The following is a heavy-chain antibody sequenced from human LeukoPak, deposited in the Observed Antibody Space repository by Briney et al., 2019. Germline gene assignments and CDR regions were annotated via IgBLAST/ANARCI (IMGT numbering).Heavy chain of an antibody. Sequence: PSETLSLTCTVSGGSISSGSYYWSWIRQPAGKGLEWIGRIYTSGSTNYNPSLKSRVTISVDTSKNQFSLKLSSVTAADTAVYYCATSIAAAGTPRFWYFDLWGRGTLVTVSS. V-gene: IGHV4-61*02. CDR3: ATSIAAAGTPRFWYFDL. CDR1: GGSISSGSYY. D-gene: IGHD6-13*01. J-gene: IGHJ2*01. CDR2: IYTSGST.